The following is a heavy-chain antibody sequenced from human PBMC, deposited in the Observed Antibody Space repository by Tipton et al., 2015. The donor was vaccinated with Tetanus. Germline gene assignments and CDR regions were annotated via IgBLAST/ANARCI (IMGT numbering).Heavy chain of an antibody. J-gene: IGHJ4*02. CDR2: IYPGDSDT. CDR3: ARAHCTDGVCNFDF. Sequence: QLVQSGGEVKKPGESLKISCKGSGYIFNNYWIGWVRQKPGKGLEWMGIIYPGDSDTRYSPSFQDQVTISVDKSINTAYLQWSSLKASDTSMFYWARAHCTDGVCNFDFWGQGALVTVAS. CDR1: GYIFNNYW. V-gene: IGHV5-51*01. D-gene: IGHD2-8*01.